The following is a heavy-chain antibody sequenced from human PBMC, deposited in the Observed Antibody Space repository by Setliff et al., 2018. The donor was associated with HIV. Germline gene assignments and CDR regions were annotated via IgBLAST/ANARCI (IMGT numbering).Heavy chain of an antibody. J-gene: IGHJ3*02. CDR1: GYTLTELS. Sequence: ASVKVSCKVSGYTLTELSIHWVRQAPGKGLEWMGGFDPEDGGTIHAQKFQGRVTMTEDTSTDTAYMELRSLRSEDTAVYYCARDLAAAGAFDICGQGTMVTVSS. V-gene: IGHV1-24*01. D-gene: IGHD6-13*01. CDR3: ARDLAAAGAFDI. CDR2: FDPEDGGT.